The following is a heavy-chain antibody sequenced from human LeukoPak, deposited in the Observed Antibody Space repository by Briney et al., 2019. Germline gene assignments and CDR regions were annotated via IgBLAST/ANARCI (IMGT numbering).Heavy chain of an antibody. V-gene: IGHV3-49*04. D-gene: IGHD3-3*01. CDR1: GFTFGDYA. J-gene: IGHJ3*02. Sequence: HAGRSLRLSCTAPGFTFGDYAMSWVRQAPGKGLQWVGFIRSKVYGGTTEYAASVKVRFTISRDDSKSIAYLQMTSLKTEDAGVYYCTRFTIVGVVDAFDIWGQGTMVTVSS. CDR2: IRSKVYGGTT. CDR3: TRFTIVGVVDAFDI.